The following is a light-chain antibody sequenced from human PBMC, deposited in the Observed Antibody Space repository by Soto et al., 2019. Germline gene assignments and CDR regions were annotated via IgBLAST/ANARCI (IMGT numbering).Light chain of an antibody. CDR3: QQLKSYPLS. Sequence: DIQLTQSPSFLSASVGDRVTITCRTSQDISSYLAWYQQKPGKAPQLLISAASTLQSGVPSRFSGSGSATEFTLTISRLQPEDFATYYRQQLKSYPLSFGGGTKVEI. CDR1: QDISSY. J-gene: IGKJ4*01. CDR2: AAS. V-gene: IGKV1-9*01.